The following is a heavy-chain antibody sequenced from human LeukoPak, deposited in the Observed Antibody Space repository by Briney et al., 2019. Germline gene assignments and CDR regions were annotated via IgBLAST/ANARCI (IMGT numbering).Heavy chain of an antibody. CDR2: ITTSGTTV. CDR1: GFTFSSFE. Sequence: PGGSLRLSCTASGFTFSSFEMNWVRQAPGKGLEWVSYITTSGTTVYYADSVKGRFTISRDNAKDTLYLQMNSLRVEDTAVYYCARPRSGSYGYYFDYWGQGTLVTVSS. V-gene: IGHV3-48*03. D-gene: IGHD3-10*01. J-gene: IGHJ4*02. CDR3: ARPRSGSYGYYFDY.